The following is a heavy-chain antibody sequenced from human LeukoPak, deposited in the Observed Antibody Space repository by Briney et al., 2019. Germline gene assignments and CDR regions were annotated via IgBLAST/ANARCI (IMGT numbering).Heavy chain of an antibody. D-gene: IGHD6-19*01. CDR1: GGSLSGYY. Sequence: PSETLSLTCAVYGGSLSGYYWSWIRQPPGKGLEWIGEINHSGSTNYNPSLKSRVTISVDTSKNQFSLKLSFVTAADTAVFYCARGRGWQGSFDYWGQGTLVTVSS. CDR3: ARGRGWQGSFDY. J-gene: IGHJ4*02. V-gene: IGHV4-34*01. CDR2: INHSGST.